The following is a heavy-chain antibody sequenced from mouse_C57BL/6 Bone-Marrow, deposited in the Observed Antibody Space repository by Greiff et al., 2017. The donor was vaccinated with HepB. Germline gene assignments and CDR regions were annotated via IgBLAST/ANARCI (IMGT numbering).Heavy chain of an antibody. CDR2: IYPSDSET. CDR1: GYTFTSYW. Sequence: VQLQQPGAELVRPGSSVKLSCKASGYTFTSYWMDWVKQRPGQGLEWIGNIYPSDSETHYNQKFKDKATLTVDKSSSTAYMQLSSLTSEDSAVYYCASYDGNYFDYWGQGPTLTVSS. CDR3: ASYDGNYFDY. J-gene: IGHJ2*01. V-gene: IGHV1-61*01. D-gene: IGHD2-3*01.